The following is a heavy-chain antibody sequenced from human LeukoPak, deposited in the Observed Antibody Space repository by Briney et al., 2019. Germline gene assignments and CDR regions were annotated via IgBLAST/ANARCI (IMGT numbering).Heavy chain of an antibody. D-gene: IGHD2-15*01. V-gene: IGHV4-39*01. Sequence: SETLSLTCTVSGGSISSSSYYWGWIRQPPGKGLEWLGSIYYSGSTYYNPSLKSRVTISVDTSKNQFSLKLSSVTAADTAVYYCARLVWDCSGGSCYFHFDYWGQGTLVTVSS. CDR2: IYYSGST. J-gene: IGHJ4*02. CDR1: GGSISSSSYY. CDR3: ARLVWDCSGGSCYFHFDY.